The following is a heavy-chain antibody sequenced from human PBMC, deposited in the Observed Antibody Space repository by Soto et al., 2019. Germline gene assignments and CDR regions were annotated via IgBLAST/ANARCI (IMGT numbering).Heavy chain of an antibody. CDR1: GGSISSYY. D-gene: IGHD6-19*01. CDR2: IYYSGIA. CDR3: ARLRRAVAGPVFDY. V-gene: IGHV4-59*08. J-gene: IGHJ4*02. Sequence: QVQLQESGPGLVKPSETLSLTCTVSGGSISSYYWSWIRQSPGKGLEWIGYIYYSGIAIYNSSLKSRVTISQDTSKNQFSLKVSSVTAADTAVYYCARLRRAVAGPVFDYWGQGTLVTVSS.